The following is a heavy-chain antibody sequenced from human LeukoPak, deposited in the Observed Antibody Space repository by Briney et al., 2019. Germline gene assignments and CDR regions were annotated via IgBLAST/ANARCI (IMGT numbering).Heavy chain of an antibody. D-gene: IGHD4-17*01. V-gene: IGHV4-59*08. CDR1: GGSISSYY. J-gene: IGHJ6*02. CDR2: IYYSGRT. CDR3: ARQTMVTVTTPGGMDV. Sequence: SETLSLTCTVSGGSISSYYWSWLRQPPGKGLEWIGYIYYSGRTNYNPSLKSRVTISVDTSKNQFSLKLSSVTAADTAVYYCARQTMVTVTTPGGMDVWGQGTTVTVSS.